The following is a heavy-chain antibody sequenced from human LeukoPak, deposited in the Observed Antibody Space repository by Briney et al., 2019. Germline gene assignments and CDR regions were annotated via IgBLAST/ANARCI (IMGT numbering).Heavy chain of an antibody. J-gene: IGHJ4*02. V-gene: IGHV3-74*01. CDR1: GFTFRGYV. D-gene: IGHD6-25*01. CDR3: ARGGGYRLDY. Sequence: QTGGSLRLSCAASGFTFRGYVMHWVRQTPGKGLEWVSAIETDGSATTYADSVEGRFSISRDNAKNILYLQMNSLRVEDTAVYYCARGGGYRLDYWGQGTLVTVSS. CDR2: IETDGSAT.